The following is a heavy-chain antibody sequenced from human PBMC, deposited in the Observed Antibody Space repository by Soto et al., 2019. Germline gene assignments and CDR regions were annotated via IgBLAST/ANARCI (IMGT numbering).Heavy chain of an antibody. Sequence: ASVKVSCKASGGTFSSYAISWVRQAPGQGLEWMGGIIPIFGTANYAQKFQGRGTITADESTSTAYMELSSLRSEDTAVYYCARSAYCGGDCYATFDYWGQGTLVTVSS. D-gene: IGHD2-21*02. CDR1: GGTFSSYA. CDR3: ARSAYCGGDCYATFDY. J-gene: IGHJ4*02. CDR2: IIPIFGTA. V-gene: IGHV1-69*13.